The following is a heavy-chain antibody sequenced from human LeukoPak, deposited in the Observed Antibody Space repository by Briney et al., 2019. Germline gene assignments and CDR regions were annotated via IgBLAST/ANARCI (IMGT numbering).Heavy chain of an antibody. CDR2: INGAGSSI. CDR1: GFTFSSYW. D-gene: IGHD4-17*01. Sequence: GGSLSLSCAASGFTFSSYWMHWVRQTPGKGLVWVSRINGAGSSISYADSVKGRVTISRDNAKNTLYLQMNNLRAEDTAVYYCARGGDYKNDYWGQGTLVTVPS. J-gene: IGHJ4*02. CDR3: ARGGDYKNDY. V-gene: IGHV3-74*01.